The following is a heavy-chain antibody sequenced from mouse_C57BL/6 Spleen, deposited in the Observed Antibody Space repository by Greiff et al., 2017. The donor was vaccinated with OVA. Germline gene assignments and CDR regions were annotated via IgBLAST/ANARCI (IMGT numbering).Heavy chain of an antibody. D-gene: IGHD1-1*01. V-gene: IGHV1-72*01. CDR2: IDPDSGGT. Sequence: QVQLQQPGAELVKPGASVKLSCKASGYTFTSYWMQWVKQRPGRGLEWIGRIDPDSGGTKYNEKFKSKATLTVDKPSSTAYMQLSSLTSEDSAVYYSARSVTTVVATSYCAMDYWGQGTSVTVSA. CDR1: GYTFTSYW. J-gene: IGHJ4*01. CDR3: ARSVTTVVATSYCAMDY.